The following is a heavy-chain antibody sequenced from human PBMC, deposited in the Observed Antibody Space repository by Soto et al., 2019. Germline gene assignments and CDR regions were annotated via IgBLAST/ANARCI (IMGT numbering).Heavy chain of an antibody. J-gene: IGHJ4*02. Sequence: EVQLLESGGGLVQPGGSLRLSCEAFGFTFSNHAMNWVRQTPGKGLEWVSAIGGINGNTFYAESVKGRFTISRDNSKNTLFLQMSSRRAEDAAVYYCARDQCNIPTCPPDRGAFGCWGQGTLVTVSS. D-gene: IGHD2-21*01. CDR3: ARDQCNIPTCPPDRGAFGC. CDR1: GFTFSNHA. V-gene: IGHV3-23*01. CDR2: IGGINGNT.